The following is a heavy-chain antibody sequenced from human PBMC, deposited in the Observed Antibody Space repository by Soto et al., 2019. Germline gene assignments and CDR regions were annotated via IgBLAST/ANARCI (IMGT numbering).Heavy chain of an antibody. CDR2: ISAYNGNT. D-gene: IGHD2-2*01. Sequence: ASVKVSCKASGYTFTSYGISWVRQAPGQGLEWMGWISAYNGNTNYAQNLQGRVTMTTDTSTSTVYMELSSLRSEDTAVYYCVRESTPTRWFDPWGQGTLVTVSS. J-gene: IGHJ5*02. CDR1: GYTFTSYG. CDR3: VRESTPTRWFDP. V-gene: IGHV1-18*01.